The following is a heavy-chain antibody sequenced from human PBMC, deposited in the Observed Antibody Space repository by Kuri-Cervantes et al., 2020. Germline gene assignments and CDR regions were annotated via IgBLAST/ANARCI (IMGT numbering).Heavy chain of an antibody. CDR2: IRSKANSYAT. V-gene: IGHV3-73*01. CDR3: TRRVAVSNLWGYNWFDP. Sequence: GESLKISCAASGFTFSGSAMHWVRQASGKGLEWVGRIRSKANSYATAYAASVKGRFTISRDDSKNTAYLQMNSLKTEDTAVYYCTRRVAVSNLWGYNWFDPWGQGTLVTVSS. D-gene: IGHD3-10*01. CDR1: GFTFSGSA. J-gene: IGHJ5*02.